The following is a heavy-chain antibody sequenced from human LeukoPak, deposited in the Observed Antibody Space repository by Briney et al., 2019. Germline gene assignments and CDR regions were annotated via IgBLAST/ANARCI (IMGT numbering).Heavy chain of an antibody. CDR2: INPNTGAT. CDR3: ARDYYGSGSYSSDY. Sequence: ASVKVSCKASGYTFTGYDIHWVRLAPGQGLQWMGWINPNTGATNYAQEFQGRVTMTRDTSIGTAHMELSRLRSDDTAVYYCARDYYGSGSYSSDYWGQGTLVTVSS. J-gene: IGHJ4*02. D-gene: IGHD3-10*01. CDR1: GYTFTGYD. V-gene: IGHV1-2*02.